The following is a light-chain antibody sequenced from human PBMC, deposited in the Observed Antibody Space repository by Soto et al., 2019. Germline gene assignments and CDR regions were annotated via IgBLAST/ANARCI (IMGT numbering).Light chain of an antibody. V-gene: IGLV2-23*02. Sequence: QSALTQPASVSGSPGQSITISCTGISSDVGPYDLVSWYQHHPGKAPKLMISEVVKRPSGVSNRFSGSKSGNTASLTISGLQAEDEADYYCCSYAGSSMFVFGGGTKLTVL. J-gene: IGLJ2*01. CDR3: CSYAGSSMFV. CDR1: SSDVGPYDL. CDR2: EVV.